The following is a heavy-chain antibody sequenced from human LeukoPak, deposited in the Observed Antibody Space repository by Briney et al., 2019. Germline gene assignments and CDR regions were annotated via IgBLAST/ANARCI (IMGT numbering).Heavy chain of an antibody. V-gene: IGHV1-69*13. Sequence: ASVKVSCKASGYTFTSYAMNWVRQAPGQGLEWMGGIIPIFGTANYAQKFQDRVTITADESTSTAYMELSSLRSEDTAVYYCARSRGYSYGQNYFDYWGQGTLVTVSS. CDR2: IIPIFGTA. D-gene: IGHD5-18*01. CDR3: ARSRGYSYGQNYFDY. J-gene: IGHJ4*02. CDR1: GYTFTSYA.